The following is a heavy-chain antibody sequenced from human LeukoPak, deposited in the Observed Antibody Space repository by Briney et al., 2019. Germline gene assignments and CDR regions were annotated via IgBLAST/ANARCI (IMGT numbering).Heavy chain of an antibody. D-gene: IGHD5-18*01. Sequence: GESLKISCKGSGYXFTSYWICWVRQMPGKGLGWMGIIYPGDSDTRYSPSFQGQVTISADKSISTAYLQWSSLKASDTAMYYCARHELIQLIDYWGQGTLVTVSS. V-gene: IGHV5-51*01. J-gene: IGHJ4*02. CDR2: IYPGDSDT. CDR3: ARHELIQLIDY. CDR1: GYXFTSYW.